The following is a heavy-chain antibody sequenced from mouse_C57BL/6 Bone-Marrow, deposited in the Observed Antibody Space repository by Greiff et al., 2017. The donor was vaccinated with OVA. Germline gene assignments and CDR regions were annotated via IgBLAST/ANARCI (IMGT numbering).Heavy chain of an antibody. CDR1: GFTFSDYG. Sequence: EVKVVESGGGLVKPGGSLKLSCAASGFTFSDYGMHWVRQAPEKGLECVAYISSGSSTIYYADTVKGRFTISRDNAKNTLFLQMTSLRSEDTAMYYCARSRGYFDYWGQGTTLTVSS. V-gene: IGHV5-17*01. CDR2: ISSGSSTI. J-gene: IGHJ2*01. CDR3: ARSRGYFDY.